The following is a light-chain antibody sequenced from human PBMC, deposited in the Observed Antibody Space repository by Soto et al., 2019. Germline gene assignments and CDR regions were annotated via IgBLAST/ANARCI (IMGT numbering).Light chain of an antibody. CDR2: SDD. CDR1: TSNIGGKS. J-gene: IGLJ2*01. Sequence: QSVLTQPPSASATPGQRVTISCSGSTSNIGGKSVTWYQQIPGAAPKVVIHSDDQRPSGVPDRFSGSKSGTSASLAINAVQSEDEADYFCSSWDDSLTVVFGGGTQLTVL. CDR3: SSWDDSLTVV. V-gene: IGLV1-44*01.